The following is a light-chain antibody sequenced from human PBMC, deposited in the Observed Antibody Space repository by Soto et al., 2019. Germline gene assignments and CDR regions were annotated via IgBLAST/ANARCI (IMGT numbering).Light chain of an antibody. CDR1: RSNIGSNT. Sequence: QTVVTQAPSASGTPGQRVTISCSGSRSNIGSNTVNWYQQLPGTAPKLLIFSNNQRPSGVPDRFSGSKSGTSASLAISGLQSDDEAEYCCAAWDDSLHAVVFGGGTKLTVL. V-gene: IGLV1-44*01. J-gene: IGLJ2*01. CDR3: AAWDDSLHAVV. CDR2: SNN.